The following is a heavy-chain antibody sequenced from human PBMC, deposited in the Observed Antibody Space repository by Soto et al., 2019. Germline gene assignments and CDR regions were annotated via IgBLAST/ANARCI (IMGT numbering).Heavy chain of an antibody. D-gene: IGHD6-13*01. CDR1: GFTFSSYW. V-gene: IGHV3-7*01. Sequence: EVQLVESGGGLVQPGGSLRLPCVDSGFTFSSYWMSWVRQARVKGLEWVGNIKQDGSEENYVDSVKGRFTISRDNAKNSMYLQMNSLRAEDTAVYYCARIAASGRGWDVWGQGTTVVVSS. CDR2: IKQDGSEE. CDR3: ARIAASGRGWDV. J-gene: IGHJ6*02.